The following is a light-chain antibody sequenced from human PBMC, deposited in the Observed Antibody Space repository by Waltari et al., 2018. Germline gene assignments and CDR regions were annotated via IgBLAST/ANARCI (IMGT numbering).Light chain of an antibody. Sequence: EIVLTQSPGTLSLSPGERATLSCWASQSVGRSLAWYQQKRGQAPRLLIYGASTRATGIPDRFSGSASGTDFSLTISRLEPEDFAVYYCQPYVRLPVTFGQGTKVEI. CDR1: QSVGRS. CDR2: GAS. CDR3: QPYVRLPVT. V-gene: IGKV3-20*01. J-gene: IGKJ1*01.